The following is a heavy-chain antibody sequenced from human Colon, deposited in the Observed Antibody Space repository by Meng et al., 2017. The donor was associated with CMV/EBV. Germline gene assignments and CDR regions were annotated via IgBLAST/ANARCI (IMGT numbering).Heavy chain of an antibody. Sequence: GGSLRLSCAASGFNVNVNYMTWVRQAPGKGLEWVSGVHWSGNFTSYADSVKGRFSISRDNTKNSLYLQMNSLRAEDTALYHCARESFLVRGVFDFWGPGLLVTVSS. CDR3: ARESFLVRGVFDF. CDR2: VHWSGNFT. V-gene: IGHV3-20*01. J-gene: IGHJ4*02. D-gene: IGHD3-10*01. CDR1: GFNVNVNY.